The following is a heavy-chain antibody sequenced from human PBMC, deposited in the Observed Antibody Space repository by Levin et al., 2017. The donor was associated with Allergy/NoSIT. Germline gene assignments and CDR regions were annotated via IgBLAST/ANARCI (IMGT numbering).Heavy chain of an antibody. V-gene: IGHV3-33*01. CDR3: ARDRNWGNRWYLDL. J-gene: IGHJ2*01. D-gene: IGHD7-27*01. Sequence: PGGSLRLSCAASGFTFRNYGMHWVRQAPGKGLEWVGVIWYDGSNTRYRDSVKGRFTISRDNSKNTLYLQMNSLRAEDTAVYYCARDRNWGNRWYLDLWGRGTLVTVSS. CDR1: GFTFRNYG. CDR2: IWYDGSNT.